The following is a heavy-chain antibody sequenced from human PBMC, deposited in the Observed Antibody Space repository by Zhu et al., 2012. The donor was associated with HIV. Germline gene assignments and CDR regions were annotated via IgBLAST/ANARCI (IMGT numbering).Heavy chain of an antibody. Sequence: QVQLQESGPGLVKPSETLSLTCTVSGGSISSYYWSWIRQPAGKGLEWIGRIYTSGSTNYNPSLRSRVTMSVDTSKNQFSLKLSSVTAADTAVYYCARSTQYYYDSSGYKRAFDIWGQGTMVTVSS. J-gene: IGHJ3*02. CDR2: IYTSGST. CDR1: GGSISSYY. V-gene: IGHV4-4*07. CDR3: ARSTQYYYDSSGYKRAFDI. D-gene: IGHD3-22*01.